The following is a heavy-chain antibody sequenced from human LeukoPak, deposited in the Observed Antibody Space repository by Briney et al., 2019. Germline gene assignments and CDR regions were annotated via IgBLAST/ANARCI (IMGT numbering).Heavy chain of an antibody. J-gene: IGHJ4*02. Sequence: GASVKVSCKASGYTFTGYYIHWVRQAPGQGPEWMGWIYPHSGGTNYAQKFQGRVIMTRDTSISTAYMELGRLRSDDTAVYYCARDQVDAGSYFAFFDYWGQGTLVTVSS. CDR2: IYPHSGGT. CDR1: GYTFTGYY. CDR3: ARDQVDAGSYFAFFDY. V-gene: IGHV1-2*02. D-gene: IGHD1-26*01.